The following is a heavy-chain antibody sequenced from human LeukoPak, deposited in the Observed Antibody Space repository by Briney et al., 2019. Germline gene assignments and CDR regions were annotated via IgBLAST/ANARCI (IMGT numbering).Heavy chain of an antibody. CDR1: GGSISSGSYY. D-gene: IGHD5-24*01. J-gene: IGHJ4*02. V-gene: IGHV4-61*02. CDR3: ARGPASPMADRPNFDY. CDR2: IYSTDNT. Sequence: PSETLSLTCTVSGGSISSGSYYWSWIRQPAGKGLEWIGRIYSTDNTNYNPSLKSRVTISIDKSENQFSLKLTSVTAADTAVYYCARGPASPMADRPNFDYWGQGTLVTVSS.